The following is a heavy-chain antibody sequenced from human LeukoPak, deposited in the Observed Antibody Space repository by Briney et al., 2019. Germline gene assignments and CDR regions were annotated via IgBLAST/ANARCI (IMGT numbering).Heavy chain of an antibody. CDR3: ARTFDWGRAFDI. D-gene: IGHD7-27*01. CDR1: VGSTSTYY. CDR2: IYYSGNT. V-gene: IGHV4-59*01. J-gene: IGHJ3*02. Sequence: PSETLSLTRTVSVGSTSTYYWSWIRQPPGKGLEWIGYIYYSGNTNYNPSLKSRVTISIDTSKNQFSLNLSSVTAADTAVYYCARTFDWGRAFDIWGQGTMVTVSS.